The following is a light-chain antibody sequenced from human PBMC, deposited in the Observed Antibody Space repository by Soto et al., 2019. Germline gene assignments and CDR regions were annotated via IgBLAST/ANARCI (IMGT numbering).Light chain of an antibody. CDR1: QSVSSD. CDR2: YTS. J-gene: IGKJ5*01. V-gene: IGKV3-15*01. CDR3: QRSHKWART. Sequence: GPSANLTCRASQSVSSDLDWYQQKPGQAPRLLIYYTSTRATGFPARFSGGGPGTEFTLTIRSLHSEGSALPFCQRSHKWARTFSEGTRLEIK.